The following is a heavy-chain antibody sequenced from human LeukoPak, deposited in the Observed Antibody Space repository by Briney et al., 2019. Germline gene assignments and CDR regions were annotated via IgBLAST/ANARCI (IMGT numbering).Heavy chain of an antibody. J-gene: IGHJ3*02. Sequence: GGSLRLSCAASGFTFDDYGMSWVRQAPGKGLEWVSGINWNGGSTGYADSVKGRFTISRDKAKNSLYLQMNSLRAEDTALYYCARDEDPIMGGTDDAFDIWGQGTMVTVSS. CDR1: GFTFDDYG. CDR3: ARDEDPIMGGTDDAFDI. V-gene: IGHV3-20*04. CDR2: INWNGGST. D-gene: IGHD1-26*01.